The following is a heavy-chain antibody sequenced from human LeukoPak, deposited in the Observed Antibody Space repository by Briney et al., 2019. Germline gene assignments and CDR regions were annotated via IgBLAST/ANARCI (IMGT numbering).Heavy chain of an antibody. D-gene: IGHD2-21*02. V-gene: IGHV4-61*02. CDR1: GGSISSGSYY. CDR3: ARLMPTNHYCGGDCYTDY. J-gene: IGHJ4*02. Sequence: PSETLSLTCTVSGGSISSGSYYWSWIRQPAGKGLEWIGRIYTSGSTNYNPSLKSRVTISVDTSKNQFSLKLSSVTAADTAVYYCARLMPTNHYCGGDCYTDYWGQGTLVTVSS. CDR2: IYTSGST.